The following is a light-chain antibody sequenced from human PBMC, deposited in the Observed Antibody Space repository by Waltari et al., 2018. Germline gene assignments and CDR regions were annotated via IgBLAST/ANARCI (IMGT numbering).Light chain of an antibody. CDR3: QSYDSSLSAV. V-gene: IGLV1-40*01. CDR1: SPNIGAGYD. J-gene: IGLJ3*02. CDR2: AYS. Sequence: QSVLTQPPSVSGAPGQRVTIPCTGSSPNIGAGYDVPWYQQLPGAAPKLLIYAYSNRPSGVPDRFYGSRSGTSASLAITGLQAEDEADYYCQSYDSSLSAVFGGGTKLTVL.